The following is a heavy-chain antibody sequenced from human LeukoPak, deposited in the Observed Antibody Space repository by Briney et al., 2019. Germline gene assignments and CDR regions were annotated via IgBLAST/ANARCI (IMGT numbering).Heavy chain of an antibody. CDR2: IKPDGSAE. Sequence: GGSLRLSCATSGFTFSSNWMSWVRHVPGRGLDWVANIKPDGSAEYYAASAKGRFTVSRDNAKNSLYLQMSSLRVEDTAVYYCARANNSSWHNWGQGTLVTVSS. J-gene: IGHJ4*02. CDR1: GFTFSSNW. V-gene: IGHV3-7*01. D-gene: IGHD6-13*01. CDR3: ARANNSSWHN.